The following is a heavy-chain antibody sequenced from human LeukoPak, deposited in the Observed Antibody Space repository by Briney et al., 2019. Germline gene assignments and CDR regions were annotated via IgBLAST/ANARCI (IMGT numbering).Heavy chain of an antibody. Sequence: GGSLRLSCAASGFTFSDYWMHWVRQAPGKELEWVSRINYDGTDSSHADSAKGRFTISRDNAKKMVYLQMNSLRAEDTAMYYCASGDSLDYWGQGTLVTVSS. CDR3: ASGDSLDY. CDR1: GFTFSDYW. D-gene: IGHD4-17*01. CDR2: INYDGTDS. J-gene: IGHJ4*02. V-gene: IGHV3-74*01.